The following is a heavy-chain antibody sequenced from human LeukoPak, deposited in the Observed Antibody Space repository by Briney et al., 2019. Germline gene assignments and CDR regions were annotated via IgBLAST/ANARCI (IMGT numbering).Heavy chain of an antibody. D-gene: IGHD1-1*01. CDR1: GFTFSSYG. J-gene: IGHJ4*02. CDR2: IRHDGRNK. CDR3: TRYNVGFES. V-gene: IGHV3-30*02. Sequence: GGSLRLSCAASGFTFSSYGMHWVRQAPGKGLEWVAFIRHDGRNKYYADSVKGRFTISRDNSKNTLYLQMNSLRAEDTAVYYCTRYNVGFESWGQGTLVTVSS.